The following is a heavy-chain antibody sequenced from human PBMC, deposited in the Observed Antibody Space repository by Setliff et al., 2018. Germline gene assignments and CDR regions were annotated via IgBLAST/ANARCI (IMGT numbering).Heavy chain of an antibody. J-gene: IGHJ4*02. V-gene: IGHV3-7*03. Sequence: GGSLRLSCVASGFTISIYWMAWVRQAPGKGLGWVADIRQDGTNKYYVDSVKGRFTISRDNAKNSLYLQMNSLRAEDTALYYCAREVWNIYDNDNSWSGYSDHWGQGTLVTVSS. D-gene: IGHD3-3*01. CDR3: AREVWNIYDNDNSWSGYSDH. CDR2: IRQDGTNK. CDR1: GFTISIYW.